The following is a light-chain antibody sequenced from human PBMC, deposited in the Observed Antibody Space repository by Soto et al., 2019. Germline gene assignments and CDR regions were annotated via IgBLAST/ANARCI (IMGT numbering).Light chain of an antibody. CDR2: RAS. J-gene: IGKJ1*01. Sequence: IVMTQSPVTLSVSPGEKATLSCRASQSVTNNLAWYQQTPGQAPRLLIYRASTRATGVPVRFSGSGSGTQFTLTISSLQSEDSAVYFCQQYNHWPGTFGQGNKVEIK. CDR3: QQYNHWPGT. CDR1: QSVTNN. V-gene: IGKV3D-15*01.